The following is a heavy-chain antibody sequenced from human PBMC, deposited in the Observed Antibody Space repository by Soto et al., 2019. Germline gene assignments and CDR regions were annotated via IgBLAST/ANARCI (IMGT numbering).Heavy chain of an antibody. J-gene: IGHJ4*02. D-gene: IGHD4-17*01. CDR3: AHRETTVTTFRGEFDY. Sequence: QITLKESGPTLVKPTQTLTLTCTFSGFSLSTSGVGVGWIRQPPGKALEWLALIYWDDDKRYSPSLKSRLTHPKDTSKNQGGLNKTNMDPVDTATYYCAHRETTVTTFRGEFDYWGQGTLVTVSS. CDR1: GFSLSTSGVG. V-gene: IGHV2-5*02. CDR2: IYWDDDK.